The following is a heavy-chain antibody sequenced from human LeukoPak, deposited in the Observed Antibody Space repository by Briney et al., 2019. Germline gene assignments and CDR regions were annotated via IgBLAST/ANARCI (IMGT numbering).Heavy chain of an antibody. CDR1: GGSISSGDYY. D-gene: IGHD2-2*01. CDR3: ARVNLVVPAAMGARGDAFDI. CDR2: IYYSGST. V-gene: IGHV4-39*07. Sequence: PSETLSLTCTVSGGSISSGDYYWSWIRQPPGKGLEWIGSIYYSGSTNYNPSLKSRVTISVDTSKNQFSLKLSSVTAADTAVYYCARVNLVVPAAMGARGDAFDIWGQGTMVTVSS. J-gene: IGHJ3*02.